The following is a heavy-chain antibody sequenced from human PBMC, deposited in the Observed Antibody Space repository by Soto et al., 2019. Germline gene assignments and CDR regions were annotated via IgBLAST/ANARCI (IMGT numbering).Heavy chain of an antibody. Sequence: PGGSLRLSCAASGFTFSSYAMSWVRQAPGKGLEWVSAISGSGGSTYYADSVKGRFTISRDNSKNTLYLQMNSLRAEDTAVYYCPKLNGPDSSSTSCPTHFDYWGQGTLVTVSS. CDR3: PKLNGPDSSSTSCPTHFDY. CDR1: GFTFSSYA. CDR2: ISGSGGST. V-gene: IGHV3-23*01. J-gene: IGHJ4*02. D-gene: IGHD2-2*01.